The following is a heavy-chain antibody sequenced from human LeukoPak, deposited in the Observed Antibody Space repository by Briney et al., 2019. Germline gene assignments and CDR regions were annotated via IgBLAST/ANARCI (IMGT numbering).Heavy chain of an antibody. V-gene: IGHV4-30-4*01. CDR3: ARGAVYYYDSSGYYYGGYYFDY. J-gene: IGHJ4*02. D-gene: IGHD3-22*01. CDR2: IYYSGST. CDR1: GGSISSGDYY. Sequence: SETLSLTCTVSGGSISSGDYYWSWIRQPPGKGLEWIGYIYYSGSTYYNPSLKSRVTISVATSKTQFSLKLSSVTAAGTAVYYWARGAVYYYDSSGYYYGGYYFDYWGQGTLVTVSS.